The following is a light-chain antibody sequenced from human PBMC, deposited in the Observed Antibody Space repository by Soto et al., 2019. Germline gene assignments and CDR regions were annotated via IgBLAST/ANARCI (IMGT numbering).Light chain of an antibody. Sequence: EIVMTQSPATLSVSPGERATLSCRASQSISASSLAWYQHKPGQAPRLLIFGASSRATGVPDRFSGSGSGTDFTLTISRLEPEDFAVFYCQQYGSSPPTFGQGTKV. CDR1: QSISASS. CDR2: GAS. CDR3: QQYGSSPPT. J-gene: IGKJ1*01. V-gene: IGKV3-20*01.